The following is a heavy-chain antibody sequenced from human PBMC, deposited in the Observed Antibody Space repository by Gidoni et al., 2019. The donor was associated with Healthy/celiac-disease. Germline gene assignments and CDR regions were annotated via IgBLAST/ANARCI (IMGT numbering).Heavy chain of an antibody. CDR1: GGSISSSSYY. J-gene: IGHJ6*02. CDR2: IYYSGST. D-gene: IGHD4-17*01. Sequence: QLQLQESGPGLVKPSETLSLTCTVSGGSISSSSYYWGWIRQPPGKGLEWIGSIYYSGSTYYNPSLKSRVTISVDTSKNQFSLKLSSVTAADTAVYYCASGDYGDYPYYYYGMDVWGQGTTVTVSS. V-gene: IGHV4-39*01. CDR3: ASGDYGDYPYYYYGMDV.